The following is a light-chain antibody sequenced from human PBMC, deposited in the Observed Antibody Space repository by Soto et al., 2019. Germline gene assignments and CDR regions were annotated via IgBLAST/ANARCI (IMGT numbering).Light chain of an antibody. V-gene: IGLV1-44*01. CDR1: SYNVGKNL. CDR3: AAWDDSLNGYV. J-gene: IGLJ1*01. Sequence: QSVLTQPPSASGTPGQRVTISCSGGSYNVGKNLVYWYQQRPGTAPKLLIYSNNQRPSGVPDRFSGSKSGTSASLAISGLQSEDEADYYCAAWDDSLNGYVFGTGTKLTVL. CDR2: SNN.